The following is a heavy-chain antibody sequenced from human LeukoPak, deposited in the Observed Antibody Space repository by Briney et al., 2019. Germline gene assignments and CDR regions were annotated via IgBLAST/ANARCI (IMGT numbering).Heavy chain of an antibody. V-gene: IGHV1-18*01. J-gene: IGHJ4*02. D-gene: IGHD2-2*03. CDR3: AREGGFCASSTCEPFDI. Sequence: GASVKVSCKASGYTFTSYAMHWVRQAPGQRLEWMGWISTYSGNTNYAQKVQGRVTMTTDTSTTTAYMEVRSLRSDDTAVYYCAREGGFCASSTCEPFDIWGQGTLITVSS. CDR1: GYTFTSYA. CDR2: ISTYSGNT.